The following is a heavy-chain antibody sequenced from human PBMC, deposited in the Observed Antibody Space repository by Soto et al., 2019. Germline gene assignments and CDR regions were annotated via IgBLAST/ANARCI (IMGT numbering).Heavy chain of an antibody. Sequence: QVQLQESGPGLVKPSQTLSLTCTVSGGSISSGGYYWSWIRQHPGKGLEWIGYIYYSGSTYYNPSLKSRVTISVDTSKNQFSLKLSSVTAADTAVYYCARGHIVVVTAIPLFDYWGQGTLVTVSS. CDR2: IYYSGST. V-gene: IGHV4-31*03. CDR1: GGSISSGGYY. CDR3: ARGHIVVVTAIPLFDY. J-gene: IGHJ4*02. D-gene: IGHD2-21*02.